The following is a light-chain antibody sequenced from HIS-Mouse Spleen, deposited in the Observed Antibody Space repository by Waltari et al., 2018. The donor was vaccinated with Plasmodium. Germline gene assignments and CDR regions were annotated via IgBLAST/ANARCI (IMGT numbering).Light chain of an antibody. CDR3: QQYNSYWT. J-gene: IGKJ1*01. CDR2: KAS. CDR1: QSISSW. V-gene: IGKV1-5*03. Sequence: DIQMPQSPSTLSASVGDRVTITCRASQSISSWLAWYQQKPGKAPKLLIYKASSLESGVPSRFSGSGAGTEFTLTISSLQPDDFATYYCQQYNSYWTFDQGTKVEIK.